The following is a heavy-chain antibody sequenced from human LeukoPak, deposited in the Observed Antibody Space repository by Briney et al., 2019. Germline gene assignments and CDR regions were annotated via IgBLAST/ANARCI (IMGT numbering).Heavy chain of an antibody. CDR1: GFTFSSYA. J-gene: IGHJ4*02. CDR2: ISGSGDTT. Sequence: GGSLRLSCAASGFTFSSYAMSWVRQAPGKGLEWVSTISGSGDTTYYADSVKGRFTISRDNSKNTLYLQMNSLRAEDTAVYYCANFRSDYDYFDYWGQGTLVTVSS. V-gene: IGHV3-23*01. CDR3: ANFRSDYDYFDY. D-gene: IGHD5-12*01.